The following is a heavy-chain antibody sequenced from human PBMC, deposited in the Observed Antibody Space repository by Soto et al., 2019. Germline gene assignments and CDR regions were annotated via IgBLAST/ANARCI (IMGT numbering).Heavy chain of an antibody. Sequence: VPLLESGGGLIQPGASLRLSCAASGFAFSNYAMSWVRQAPGKGLEWVSAISGSGATTYYTDSVRGRFTISRDNSKNTLYLQMNSLRAEDTAMYYCAKVRSSSWNYNYWGQGTLVTVSS. CDR1: GFAFSNYA. CDR3: AKVRSSSWNYNY. CDR2: ISGSGATT. V-gene: IGHV3-23*01. D-gene: IGHD1-7*01. J-gene: IGHJ4*02.